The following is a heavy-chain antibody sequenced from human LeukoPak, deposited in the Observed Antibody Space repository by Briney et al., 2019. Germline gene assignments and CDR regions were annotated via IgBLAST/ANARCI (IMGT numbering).Heavy chain of an antibody. J-gene: IGHJ4*02. Sequence: GASVKVSCKASGYTFTSYYFHWVRQAPGHGLEWIGLINPSGGSTRYSQKFQGRVTMTRDTSTRTVYMELSSLRSEDTAVYYCARDGGGYSYGPLDYWGQGTLVTVSS. CDR1: GYTFTSYY. D-gene: IGHD5-18*01. V-gene: IGHV1-46*01. CDR2: INPSGGST. CDR3: ARDGGGYSYGPLDY.